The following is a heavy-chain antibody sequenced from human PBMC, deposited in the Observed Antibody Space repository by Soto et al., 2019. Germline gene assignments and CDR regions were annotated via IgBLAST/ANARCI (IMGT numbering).Heavy chain of an antibody. Sequence: GGSLRLSCAASGFTVSSNYMSWVRQAPGKGLEWVSVIYSGGSTYYADSVKGRFTISRDNSKNTLYPQMNSLRAEDTAVYYCARDRRADSSGRTPFDYWGQGTLVTVSS. CDR3: ARDRRADSSGRTPFDY. D-gene: IGHD6-19*01. J-gene: IGHJ4*02. CDR2: IYSGGST. V-gene: IGHV3-53*01. CDR1: GFTVSSNY.